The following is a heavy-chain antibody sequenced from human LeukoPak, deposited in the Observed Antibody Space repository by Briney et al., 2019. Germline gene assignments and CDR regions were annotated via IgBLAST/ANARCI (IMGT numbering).Heavy chain of an antibody. CDR2: IYYSGST. CDR3: ARRKDGYNLEYNWFDP. D-gene: IGHD5-12*01. V-gene: IGHV4-39*01. CDR1: GGSISSSSYS. J-gene: IGHJ5*02. Sequence: SETLSLTCTVSGGSISSSSYSWGWIRQPPGKGLEWIGSIYYSGSTYYNPSLKSRVTISVDTSKNQFSLKLSSVTAADTAVYYCARRKDGYNLEYNWFDPWGQGTLVTVSS.